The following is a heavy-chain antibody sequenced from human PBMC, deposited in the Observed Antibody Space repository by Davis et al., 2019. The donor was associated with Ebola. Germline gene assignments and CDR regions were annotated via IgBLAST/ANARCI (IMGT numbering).Heavy chain of an antibody. CDR3: ASTTRQLESFDI. CDR1: GGSISSYY. Sequence: SETLSLTCTVSGGSISSYYWSWIRQPPGKGLEWIGYIYYSGSTNYNPSLKSRVTISVDTSKNQFSLKLSSVTAADTAVYYCASTTRQLESFDIWGQGTMVTVSS. CDR2: IYYSGST. D-gene: IGHD6-13*01. V-gene: IGHV4-59*12. J-gene: IGHJ3*02.